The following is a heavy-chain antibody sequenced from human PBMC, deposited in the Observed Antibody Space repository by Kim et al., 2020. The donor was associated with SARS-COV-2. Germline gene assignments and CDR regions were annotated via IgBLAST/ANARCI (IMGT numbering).Heavy chain of an antibody. CDR3: ARQKAEAIFGVVIKENWFDP. V-gene: IGHV4-59*08. Sequence: RVTISVDTSKNQFSLKLSSVTAADTAVYYCARQKAEAIFGVVIKENWFDPWGQGTLVTVSS. J-gene: IGHJ5*02. D-gene: IGHD3-3*01.